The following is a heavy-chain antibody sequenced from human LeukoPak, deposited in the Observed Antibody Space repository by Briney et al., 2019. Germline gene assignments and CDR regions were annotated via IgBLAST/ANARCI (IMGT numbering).Heavy chain of an antibody. D-gene: IGHD1-26*01. Sequence: GGSLRLSCAASGFTFSSYAMSWVRQAPGKGLEWVSAISGSGGSTYCADSVKGRLTISRDNSKNTLYLQVNSLRAEDTAVYYCAKDRPGGATIRNAFDIWGQGTMVTVSS. V-gene: IGHV3-23*01. CDR2: ISGSGGST. CDR1: GFTFSSYA. CDR3: AKDRPGGATIRNAFDI. J-gene: IGHJ3*02.